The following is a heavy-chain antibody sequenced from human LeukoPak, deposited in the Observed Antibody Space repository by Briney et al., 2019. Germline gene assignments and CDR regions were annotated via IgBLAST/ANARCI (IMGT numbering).Heavy chain of an antibody. CDR1: GFTVSSHY. D-gene: IGHD3-16*01. Sequence: AGGSLRLSCAASGFTVSSHYMSWVRQAPGKGLEWVSFIDFVRSTDYGDFVQGRFTISRANSKNTLYLQVKSLRVEDTAVYYWAREGGLGVCFDCWGQGTLVTVSS. J-gene: IGHJ4*02. V-gene: IGHV3-66*01. CDR3: AREGGLGVCFDC. CDR2: IDFVRST.